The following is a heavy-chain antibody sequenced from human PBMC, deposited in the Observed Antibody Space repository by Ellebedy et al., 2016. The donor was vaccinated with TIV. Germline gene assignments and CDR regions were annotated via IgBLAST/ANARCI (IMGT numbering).Heavy chain of an antibody. CDR1: GYSISSGHY. CDR2: IYHSGST. J-gene: IGHJ6*02. Sequence: SETLSLXXTVSGYSISSGHYWGWIRQPPGKGLEWIGSIYHSGSTYYNPSLKSRVTISVDTSKKQFSLKLSSVTAADTAVYYCARDRMYYYNSSGSYSYYGMDVWGQGTTVTVSS. V-gene: IGHV4-38-2*02. D-gene: IGHD3-22*01. CDR3: ARDRMYYYNSSGSYSYYGMDV.